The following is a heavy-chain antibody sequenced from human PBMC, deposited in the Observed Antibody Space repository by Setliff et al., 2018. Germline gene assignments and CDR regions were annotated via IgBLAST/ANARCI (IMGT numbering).Heavy chain of an antibody. J-gene: IGHJ3*02. CDR2: ISSSGSTI. V-gene: IGHV3-11*04. Sequence: PGGSLRLSCAASGFSFKEYYMSWIRQAPGKGLEWVSYISSSGSTIYYADSVKGRFTISRDNPKNSLYLEMTSLGAEDTAVYYCVRFGLLDAFDIWGQGTMVTVSS. D-gene: IGHD2-15*01. CDR3: VRFGLLDAFDI. CDR1: GFSFKEYY.